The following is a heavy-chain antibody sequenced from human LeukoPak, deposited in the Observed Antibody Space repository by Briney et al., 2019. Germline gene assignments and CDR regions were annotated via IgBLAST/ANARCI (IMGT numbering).Heavy chain of an antibody. Sequence: SETLSLTCAVYGGSFSGYYWSWIRQPPGKGLEWIGEINHSGSTNYNPSLESRVTISVDTSKNQFSLKLSSVTAADTAVYYCARSIGGDRNFDYWGQGTLVTVSS. V-gene: IGHV4-34*01. CDR1: GGSFSGYY. CDR3: ARSIGGDRNFDY. D-gene: IGHD4-17*01. J-gene: IGHJ4*02. CDR2: INHSGST.